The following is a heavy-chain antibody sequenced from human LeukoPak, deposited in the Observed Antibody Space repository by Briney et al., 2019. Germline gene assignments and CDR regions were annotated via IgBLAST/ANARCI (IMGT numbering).Heavy chain of an antibody. CDR1: AYTFTSYD. CDR2: MNPNSGNT. D-gene: IGHD6-19*01. Sequence: RASVKVSCKASAYTFTSYDINWVRQATGQGLEWMGWMNPNSGNTGYAQKFQGRVTITRNTSISTAYMELSSLRSEDTAVYYCARGLQQDSSGWYGDPDFDYWGQGTLVTVSS. CDR3: ARGLQQDSSGWYGDPDFDY. J-gene: IGHJ4*02. V-gene: IGHV1-8*03.